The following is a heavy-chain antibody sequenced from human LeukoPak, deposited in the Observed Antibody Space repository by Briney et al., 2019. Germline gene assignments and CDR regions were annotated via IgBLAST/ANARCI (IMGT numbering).Heavy chain of an antibody. Sequence: GGSLRLSCAASGFSFSSYAMSWVRQAPGKGLEWVSVISGSGGSTNYAASVKGRFTMSRDNSQSTLYLQMNSLRFKDTAVYYCAKASEVGRGYFVYWGQRTLGSVSS. CDR2: ISGSGGST. CDR1: GFSFSSYA. CDR3: AKASEVGRGYFVY. J-gene: IGHJ4*02. D-gene: IGHD1-26*01. V-gene: IGHV3-23*01.